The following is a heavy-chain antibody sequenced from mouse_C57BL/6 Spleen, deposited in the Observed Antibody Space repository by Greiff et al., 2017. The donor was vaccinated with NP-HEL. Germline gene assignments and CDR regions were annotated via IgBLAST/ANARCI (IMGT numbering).Heavy chain of an antibody. D-gene: IGHD4-1*01. CDR1: GYTFTSYT. V-gene: IGHV1-4*01. J-gene: IGHJ2*01. CDR3: ARGGNWYYFDY. CDR2: INPSSGYT. Sequence: VQLQQSGAELARPGASVKMSCKASGYTFTSYTMHWVKQRPGQGLEWIGYINPSSGYTKYNQKFKDKATLTADKSSSTAYRQLSSLTSEDSAVYYCARGGNWYYFDYWGQGTTLTVSS.